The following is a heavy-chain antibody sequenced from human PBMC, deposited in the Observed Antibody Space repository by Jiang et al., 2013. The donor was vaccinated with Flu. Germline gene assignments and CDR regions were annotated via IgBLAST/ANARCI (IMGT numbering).Heavy chain of an antibody. J-gene: IGHJ6*02. Sequence: VSGGSISSYYWSWIRQPPGKGLEWIGYIYYSGSTNYNPSLKSRVTISVDTSKNQFSLKLSSVTAADTAVYYCARADWVPANHKNNYYYYGMDVWGQGTAVTVSS. CDR3: ARADWVPANHKNNYYYYGMDV. V-gene: IGHV4-59*01. D-gene: IGHD2-2*01. CDR2: IYYSGST. CDR1: GGSISSYY.